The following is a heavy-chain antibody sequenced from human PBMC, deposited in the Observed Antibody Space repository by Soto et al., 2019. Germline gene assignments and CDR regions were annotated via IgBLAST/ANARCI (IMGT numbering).Heavy chain of an antibody. CDR2: IYGDDNK. J-gene: IGHJ6*02. CDR1: GLSLSTSAVG. Sequence: SGPTLVNPTQTLTLTCTFSGLSLSTSAVGVGWIRQTPGKALEWLALIYGDDNKIYSPSLKSRLTITKDTSKNQVVFTMTNMDPVDTATYYCAHRRDYGRMDVWGQGTTVTVSS. D-gene: IGHD3-16*01. V-gene: IGHV2-5*02. CDR3: AHRRDYGRMDV.